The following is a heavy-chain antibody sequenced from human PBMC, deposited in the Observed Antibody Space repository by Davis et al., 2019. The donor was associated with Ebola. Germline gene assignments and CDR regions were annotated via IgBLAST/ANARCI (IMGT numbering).Heavy chain of an antibody. V-gene: IGHV1-8*01. CDR2: MNPNSGNT. J-gene: IGHJ6*02. Sequence: AASVKVSCKASGYAFTSYDINWVRQATGQGLEWMGWMNPNSGNTGYVERFQGRVTMSRNTSISTAYMERSSLRSEDTAVYYCARSGVRGYYNGMDVWSQGTTVTVSS. CDR1: GYAFTSYD. D-gene: IGHD1-14*01. CDR3: ARSGVRGYYNGMDV.